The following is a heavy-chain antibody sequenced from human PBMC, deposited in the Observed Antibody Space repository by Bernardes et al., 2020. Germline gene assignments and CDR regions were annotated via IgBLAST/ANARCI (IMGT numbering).Heavy chain of an antibody. CDR1: GGIFSDYA. V-gene: IGHV1-69*06. CDR2: IIVISDSA. Sequence: SVKVSCKASGGIFSDYAISWVRQAPGQGLEWMGGIIVISDSADYAHKFQGRVTITADRSTSTVYMELSGLRSEDTAVYYCARDGRYGSGWFWDYWGQGTLVTVSS. CDR3: ARDGRYGSGWFWDY. J-gene: IGHJ4*02. D-gene: IGHD6-19*01.